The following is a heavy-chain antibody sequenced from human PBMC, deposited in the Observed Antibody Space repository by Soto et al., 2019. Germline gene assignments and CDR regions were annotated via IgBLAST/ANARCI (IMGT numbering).Heavy chain of an antibody. V-gene: IGHV4-61*08. CDR2: IYYSGSI. D-gene: IGHD4-17*01. CDR1: GDTISTGGYT. J-gene: IGHJ6*02. Sequence: SETLSLTCDVSGDTISTGGYTWAWIRQPPGEALEWIGYIYYSGSINYQPSLKSRVTISVDTSKNQLSLKLSSVTAADTAVYYCARELSTVTNYGMDVWGQGTTVTVSS. CDR3: ARELSTVTNYGMDV.